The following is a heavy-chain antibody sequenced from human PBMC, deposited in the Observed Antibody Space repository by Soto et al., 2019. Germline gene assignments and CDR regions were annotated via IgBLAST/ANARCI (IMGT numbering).Heavy chain of an antibody. V-gene: IGHV3-7*03. CDR3: ARYSYDSSGYYYVYYYYYGMDV. J-gene: IGHJ6*02. D-gene: IGHD3-22*01. Sequence: GGSLRLSCAASGFTFSSYWMSWVRQAPGKGLEWVANIRQDGSEKYYVDSVKGRFTISRDNAKNSLYLQMNSLRAEDTAVYYCARYSYDSSGYYYVYYYYYGMDVWGQGTTVTVSS. CDR2: IRQDGSEK. CDR1: GFTFSSYW.